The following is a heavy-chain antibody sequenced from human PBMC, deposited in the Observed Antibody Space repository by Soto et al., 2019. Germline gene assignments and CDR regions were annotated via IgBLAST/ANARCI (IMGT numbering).Heavy chain of an antibody. CDR1: GYTFTSYV. Sequence: QVQLMQSGLEVKRPGASVKVSCKTSGYTFTSYVISWVRHAPGQGLEWMEWISADNHNTNVAPNFHGRVTMTTDTSTATVFMELTNLRSDDTAVYYCAREKRNYDALDYWGQGTLVTVSS. V-gene: IGHV1-18*01. J-gene: IGHJ4*02. CDR3: AREKRNYDALDY. D-gene: IGHD3-22*01. CDR2: ISADNHNT.